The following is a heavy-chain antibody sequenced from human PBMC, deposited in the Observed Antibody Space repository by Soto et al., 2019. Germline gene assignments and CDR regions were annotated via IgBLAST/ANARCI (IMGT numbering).Heavy chain of an antibody. CDR1: GGSISSGGYY. D-gene: IGHD6-19*01. Sequence: QVQLQESGPGLVKPSQTLSLTCTVSGGSISSGGYYWSWIRQHPGKGLEWIGYIYYSGSTYYNPSLKSRVTIPVATSKNQFSLKLSSVTAADPAVYYCARGESGWLDFDYWGQGTLVTVSS. V-gene: IGHV4-31*03. J-gene: IGHJ4*02. CDR3: ARGESGWLDFDY. CDR2: IYYSGST.